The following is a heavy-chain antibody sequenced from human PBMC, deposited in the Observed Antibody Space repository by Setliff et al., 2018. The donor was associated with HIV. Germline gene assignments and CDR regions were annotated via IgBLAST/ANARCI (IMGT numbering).Heavy chain of an antibody. CDR3: ARGGYDYVWGSYRYPYYYYYMDV. D-gene: IGHD3-16*02. Sequence: SETLSLTCSVSGGSLQGYYWSWIRQPPGKGLEWIGEINHSGSTTYHPSLRSRATISADTSKNQFSLDLSSVTAADTAVYYCARGGYDYVWGSYRYPYYYYYMDVWGKGTTVTVSS. CDR1: GGSLQGYY. J-gene: IGHJ6*03. CDR2: INHSGST. V-gene: IGHV4-34*01.